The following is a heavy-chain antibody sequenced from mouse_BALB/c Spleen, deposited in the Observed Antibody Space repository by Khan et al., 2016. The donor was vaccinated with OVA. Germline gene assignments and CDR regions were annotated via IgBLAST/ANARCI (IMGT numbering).Heavy chain of an antibody. J-gene: IGHJ3*01. V-gene: IGHV1S137*01. CDR2: ISTYYGNI. Sequence: QVQLKQSGPDPVRPGASVKLSCKGSGYTFADSGMHWVSQSYAKSLEWIGVISTYYGNIKYNQKFEGRATMTVDKSSSTAYMELARMTSEDSAVEFCIRDGISEFAYWGQGTLVTVSA. CDR1: GYTFADSG. D-gene: IGHD2-3*01. CDR3: IRDGISEFAY.